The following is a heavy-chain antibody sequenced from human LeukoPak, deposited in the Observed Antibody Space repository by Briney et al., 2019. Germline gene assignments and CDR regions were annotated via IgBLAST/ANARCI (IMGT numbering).Heavy chain of an antibody. Sequence: SETLSLTCKVSGGSVNDYRWSWIRHTAGKGLEWIGRIYSEGIYNYNPSLESRLTMSVDTSMSQFSLRLNSVTAADTAVYYCGSSEVGTTTSTIYDFWGRGTLVTVSS. CDR3: GSSEVGTTTSTIYDF. CDR2: IYSEGIY. V-gene: IGHV4-4*07. CDR1: GGSVNDYR. J-gene: IGHJ4*02. D-gene: IGHD2/OR15-2a*01.